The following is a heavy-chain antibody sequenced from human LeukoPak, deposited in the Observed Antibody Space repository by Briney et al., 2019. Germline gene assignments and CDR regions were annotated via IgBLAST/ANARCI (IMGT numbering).Heavy chain of an antibody. J-gene: IGHJ5*01. Sequence: GESLKISCQGSGFTFPNYWIAWVRQMPGKGLEWMGIIYPGDSDTRYSPSFEGQVTTSADKSIRSAYLQCTSLKASDTATYYCATSLYCTEGVCYTQRDSWVQGTLVTVSS. CDR2: IYPGDSDT. D-gene: IGHD2-8*01. V-gene: IGHV5-51*01. CDR3: ATSLYCTEGVCYTQRDS. CDR1: GFTFPNYW.